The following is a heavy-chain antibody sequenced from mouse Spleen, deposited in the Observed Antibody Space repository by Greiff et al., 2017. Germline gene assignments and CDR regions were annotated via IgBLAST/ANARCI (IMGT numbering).Heavy chain of an antibody. CDR2: IDPETGGT. CDR3: TRSLYRYYAMDY. CDR1: GYTFTDYE. V-gene: IGHV1-15*01. Sequence: LQESGAELVRPGASVTLSCKASGYTFTDYEMHWVKQTPVHGLEWIGAIDPETGGTAYNQKFKGKAILTADKSSSTAYMELRSLTSEDSAVYYCTRSLYRYYAMDYWGQGTSVTVSS. D-gene: IGHD2-14*01. J-gene: IGHJ4*01.